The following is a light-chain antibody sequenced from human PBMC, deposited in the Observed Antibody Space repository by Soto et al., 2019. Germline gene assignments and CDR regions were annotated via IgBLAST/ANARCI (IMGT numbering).Light chain of an antibody. CDR1: SCDVGGYEY. V-gene: IGLV2-14*01. J-gene: IGLJ1*01. CDR3: CSYTSSSTYV. CDR2: EVN. Sequence: QSALTQPASVSESPGQSITISWTGSSCDVGGYEYVSWYQQHPGKAPKLMIYEVNNRPSGVSNRFSGSKSGNTASLTISGLQAEDEADYYCCSYTSSSTYVFGTGTKLTVL.